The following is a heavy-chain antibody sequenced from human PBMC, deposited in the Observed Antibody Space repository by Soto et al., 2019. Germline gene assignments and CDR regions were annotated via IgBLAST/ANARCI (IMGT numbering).Heavy chain of an antibody. V-gene: IGHV4-31*03. J-gene: IGHJ5*02. CDR3: ARVAGGGGYYNGWFDP. Sequence: QVQLQESGPGLVKPSQTLSLTCTVSGGSINSGAYYWSWVRQHPGKGLEWIGYIYYSGSAYYNPSVNSRVTISGDTSKNQFSLKLTSVTAADTALYYCARVAGGGGYYNGWFDPWGQGTLVTVSS. CDR1: GGSINSGAYY. CDR2: IYYSGSA. D-gene: IGHD3-3*01.